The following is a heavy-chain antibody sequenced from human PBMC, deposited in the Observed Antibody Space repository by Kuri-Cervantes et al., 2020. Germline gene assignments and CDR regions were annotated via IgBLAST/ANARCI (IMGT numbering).Heavy chain of an antibody. D-gene: IGHD5-12*01. V-gene: IGHV4-30-4*01. Sequence: SETLSLTCTVSGGSISSGDYYWSWIRQPPGKGLEWIGYIYYSGSTYYNPSPKSRVTISVDTSKNQFSLKLSSVTAADTAVYYCARGYSQGPSDFDYWGQGTLVTVSS. CDR3: ARGYSQGPSDFDY. J-gene: IGHJ4*02. CDR1: GGSISSGDYY. CDR2: IYYSGST.